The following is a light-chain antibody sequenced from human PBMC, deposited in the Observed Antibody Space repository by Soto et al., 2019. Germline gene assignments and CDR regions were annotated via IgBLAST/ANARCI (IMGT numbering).Light chain of an antibody. V-gene: IGLV2-14*01. CDR2: EVT. CDR3: SSYTSSSTRV. CDR1: SSDVDGYNY. J-gene: IGLJ2*01. Sequence: QAVVTQPASVSGSPGQSITISCTGTSSDVDGYNYVSWYQQHPGKVPKLIIYEVTNRPSGVSNRFSGSKSGNTASLTISGLQAEDEADYFCSSYTSSSTRVFGGGTKLTVL.